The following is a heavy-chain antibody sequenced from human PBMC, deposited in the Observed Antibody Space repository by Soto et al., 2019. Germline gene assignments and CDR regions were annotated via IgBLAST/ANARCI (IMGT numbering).Heavy chain of an antibody. Sequence: SETLALSCTVSGGSISIYYWGWIRQPPGKGLEWIGYIYYSGSTNYNPSLKSRVTISVDTSKNQFSLKLSSVTAADTAVYYCARDSSPRYGMDVWGQGTTVTVSS. CDR3: ARDSSPRYGMDV. V-gene: IGHV4-59*01. CDR2: IYYSGST. CDR1: GGSISIYY. J-gene: IGHJ6*02.